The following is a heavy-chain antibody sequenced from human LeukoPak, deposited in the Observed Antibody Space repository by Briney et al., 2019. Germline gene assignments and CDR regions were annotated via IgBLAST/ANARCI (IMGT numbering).Heavy chain of an antibody. J-gene: IGHJ4*02. CDR1: GFTFSSYG. Sequence: GGSLRLSCAASGFTFSSYGMSWVRQAPGKGLEWVSAISGSGGSTYYADSVKGRFTISRDNANNSLYLQMNSLRAEDTAVYYCAKDRYYYDSSGYYYFDYWGQGTLVTVSS. CDR3: AKDRYYYDSSGYYYFDY. D-gene: IGHD3-22*01. CDR2: ISGSGGST. V-gene: IGHV3-23*01.